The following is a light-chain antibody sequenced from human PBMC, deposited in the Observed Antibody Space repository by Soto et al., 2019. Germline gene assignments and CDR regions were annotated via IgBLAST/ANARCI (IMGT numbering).Light chain of an antibody. Sequence: DIQMTQSPSTLSASVGDRVTITCRASQSISRGLAWYQQKPGKAPKLLIYKASSLASGVTSRFSGCGSGTEFTLTISSLQPDDFATYYCQQYNSLWTFGQGTKVEIK. CDR3: QQYNSLWT. V-gene: IGKV1-5*03. CDR2: KAS. J-gene: IGKJ1*01. CDR1: QSISRG.